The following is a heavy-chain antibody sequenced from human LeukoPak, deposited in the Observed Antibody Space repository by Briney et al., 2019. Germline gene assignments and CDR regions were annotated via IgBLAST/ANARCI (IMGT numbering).Heavy chain of an antibody. CDR1: GGSISSSNW. Sequence: PSGTLSLTCAVSGGSISSSNWWSWVRQPPGKGLEWIGEIYHSGSPNYNPSLKSRVTISIDTSKNQFSLRLSSVTAADTAVYYCARDGGDEILDYWGQGTLVTVSS. J-gene: IGHJ4*02. V-gene: IGHV4-4*02. CDR3: ARDGGDEILDY. D-gene: IGHD4-17*01. CDR2: IYHSGSP.